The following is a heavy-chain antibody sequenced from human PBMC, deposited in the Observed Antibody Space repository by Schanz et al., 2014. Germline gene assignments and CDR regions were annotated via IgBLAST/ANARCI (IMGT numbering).Heavy chain of an antibody. Sequence: QVQLVQSGAEVKKPGASVKVSCKASGYTLTNFDINWVRQAPGQGLEWMGWMNPNSGATSSAQKFQGRVTMTRDTSSSTVYMQLSSLTSDDTAIYYCARVTTGYDSWGQGTLVTVSS. V-gene: IGHV1-2*02. J-gene: IGHJ4*02. CDR2: MNPNSGAT. CDR1: GYTLTNFD. CDR3: ARVTTGYDS. D-gene: IGHD5-12*01.